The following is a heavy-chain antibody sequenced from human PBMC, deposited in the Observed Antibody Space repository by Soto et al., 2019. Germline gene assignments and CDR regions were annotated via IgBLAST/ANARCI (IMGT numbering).Heavy chain of an antibody. J-gene: IGHJ4*02. CDR1: GFTFSSYA. V-gene: IGHV3-23*01. CDR2: GTT. D-gene: IGHD1-26*01. Sequence: EVQLLESGGGLVQPGGSLRLSCAASGFTFSSYAMSWVRQAPGKGLEWVSTGTTYYADSVKGRFTISRDSSKNTLYLQMHSLRAEDTAVYYCAKGASRYSGSSEGYFDYWGQGTLVTVSS. CDR3: AKGASRYSGSSEGYFDY.